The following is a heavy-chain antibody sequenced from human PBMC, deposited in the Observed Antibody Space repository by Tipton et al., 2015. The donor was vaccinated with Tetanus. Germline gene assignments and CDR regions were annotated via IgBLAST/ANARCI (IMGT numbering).Heavy chain of an antibody. CDR3: ASGGVTLYSYGYAEGDY. J-gene: IGHJ4*02. CDR2: IYHSGST. Sequence: TLSLTCAVSGGSISSSNWWSWVRQPPGKGLEWIGEIYHSGSTNYNPSLKSRVTISVDTSKNQFSLKLSSVTAADTAVYYCASGGVTLYSYGYAEGDYWGQGTLVTVSS. D-gene: IGHD5-18*01. CDR1: GGSISSSNW. V-gene: IGHV4-4*02.